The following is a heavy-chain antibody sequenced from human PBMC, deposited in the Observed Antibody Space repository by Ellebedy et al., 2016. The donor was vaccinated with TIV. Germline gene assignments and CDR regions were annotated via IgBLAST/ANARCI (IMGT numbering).Heavy chain of an antibody. CDR1: GFTFSSYA. Sequence: GGSLRLSXAASGFTFSSYAMSWVRQAPGKGLEWVSAISGSGGSTYYADSVKDRFTISRDNSKNTLYLQMNSLRAEDTAVYYCAKGGPYYYDSSGYYTPPYYYYYMDVWGKGTTVTVSS. CDR3: AKGGPYYYDSSGYYTPPYYYYYMDV. D-gene: IGHD3-22*01. CDR2: ISGSGGST. V-gene: IGHV3-23*01. J-gene: IGHJ6*03.